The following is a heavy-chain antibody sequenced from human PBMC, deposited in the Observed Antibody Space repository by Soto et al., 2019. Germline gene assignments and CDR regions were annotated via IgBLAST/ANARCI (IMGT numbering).Heavy chain of an antibody. CDR3: ARERTSDYNLFCWFDP. CDR1: GFTFSSYW. J-gene: IGHJ5*02. CDR2: IKQDGSEK. V-gene: IGHV3-7*03. Sequence: GGSLRLSCAASGFTFSSYWMSWVRQAPGKGLEWVANIKQDGSEKYYVDSVKGRFTISRDNAKNSLYLQMNSLRAEDTAVYYCARERTSDYNLFCWFDPWGQGTLVTVS. D-gene: IGHD4-4*01.